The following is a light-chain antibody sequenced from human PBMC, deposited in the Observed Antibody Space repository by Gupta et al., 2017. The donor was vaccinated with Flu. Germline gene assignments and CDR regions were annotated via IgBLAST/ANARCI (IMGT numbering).Light chain of an antibody. V-gene: IGKV1-9*01. CDR3: QQLNSYPRT. Sequence: PYFMSASVGDRVTITCRASQGISNYLAWYQQKPGKPPNLLIYAASTLQSGVPSRFSGSGSGPVFTLTISSLQPEDFATYYCQQLNSYPRTFGQGTKVEIK. CDR1: QGISNY. CDR2: AAS. J-gene: IGKJ1*01.